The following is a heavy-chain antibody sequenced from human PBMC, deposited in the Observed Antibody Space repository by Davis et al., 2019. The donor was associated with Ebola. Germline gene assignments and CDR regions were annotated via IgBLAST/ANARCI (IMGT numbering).Heavy chain of an antibody. D-gene: IGHD3-3*01. J-gene: IGHJ4*02. CDR1: GGTFSSYA. CDR2: IIPIFGTA. V-gene: IGHV1-69*05. CDR3: ARDMYYDFWSDSDY. Sequence: SVKVSCKASGGTFSSYAISWVRQAPGQGLEWMGGIIPIFGTANYAQKFQGRVTMTRNTSISTAYMELSSLRSEDTAVYYCARDMYYDFWSDSDYWGQGTLVTVSS.